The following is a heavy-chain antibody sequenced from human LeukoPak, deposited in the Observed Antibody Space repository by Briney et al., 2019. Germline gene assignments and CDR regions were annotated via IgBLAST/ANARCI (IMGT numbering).Heavy chain of an antibody. CDR2: IYHSGST. D-gene: IGHD1-26*01. V-gene: IGHV4-38-2*02. CDR1: GYSISSGYY. CDR3: ARVIVGATYYYYYYMDV. J-gene: IGHJ6*03. Sequence: SETLSLTCTVSGYSISSGYYWGWIRQPPGEGLEWIGSIYHSGSTYYNPSLKSRVTISVDTSKNQFSLKLSSVTAADTAVYYCARVIVGATYYYYYYMDVWGKGTTVTVSS.